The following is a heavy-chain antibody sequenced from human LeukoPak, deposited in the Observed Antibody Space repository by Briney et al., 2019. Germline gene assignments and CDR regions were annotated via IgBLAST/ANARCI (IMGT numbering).Heavy chain of an antibody. Sequence: GRSLRLSCAASGFTFSSYGMHWVRQAPGKGLEWVAVIWYDGSNKYYADPVKGRFTISRDNSKNTLYLQMNSLRAEDTAVYYCASSSHPGYDYWGQGTLVTVSS. CDR2: IWYDGSNK. J-gene: IGHJ4*02. D-gene: IGHD6-13*01. CDR3: ASSSHPGYDY. CDR1: GFTFSSYG. V-gene: IGHV3-33*01.